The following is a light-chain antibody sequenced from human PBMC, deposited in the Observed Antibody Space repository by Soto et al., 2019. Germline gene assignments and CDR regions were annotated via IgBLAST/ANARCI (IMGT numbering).Light chain of an antibody. CDR2: AAS. J-gene: IGKJ1*01. Sequence: DIQMTQSPSSLSASVGDRVTITCRASQSISSYLNWYQQKPGKAPKLLIYAASSLQSGVPSRFSGSGSGTDFTLNISSLQPEDFETYYCQQSYSTPQTFGQGTKVDSK. CDR1: QSISSY. CDR3: QQSYSTPQT. V-gene: IGKV1-39*01.